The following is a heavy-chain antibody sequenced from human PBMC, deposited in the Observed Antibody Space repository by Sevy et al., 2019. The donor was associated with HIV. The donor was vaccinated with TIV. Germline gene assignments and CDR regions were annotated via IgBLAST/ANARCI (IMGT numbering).Heavy chain of an antibody. V-gene: IGHV3-33*01. Sequence: GGSLRLSCAASGLTFSNSGMHWVRQSPGKGLEWVACIFSDGITTYYGDSVKGRFTVFRDNSKSTLYLQINSLRVEDTALYYCARESPSDWYLDSWGQSTLVTVSS. D-gene: IGHD6-19*01. J-gene: IGHJ4*02. CDR1: GLTFSNSG. CDR3: ARESPSDWYLDS. CDR2: IFSDGITT.